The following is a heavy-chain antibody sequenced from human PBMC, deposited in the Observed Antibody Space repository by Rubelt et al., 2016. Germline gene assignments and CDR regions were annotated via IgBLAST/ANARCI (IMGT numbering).Heavy chain of an antibody. Sequence: QVQLLQWGAGLLKPSETLSLTCAVYGGSFSNYYWSWIRQPPGKGLEWIGYIYYSGSTNYNPSLKSRVTISVDTPKNQFSRRRSSVTAADTAVYYWARHEYYSGSFYEGTAFDYWGQGTLVTVSS. CDR3: ARHEYYSGSFYEGTAFDY. D-gene: IGHD1-26*01. CDR1: GGSFSNYY. CDR2: IYYSGST. J-gene: IGHJ4*02. V-gene: IGHV4-34*11.